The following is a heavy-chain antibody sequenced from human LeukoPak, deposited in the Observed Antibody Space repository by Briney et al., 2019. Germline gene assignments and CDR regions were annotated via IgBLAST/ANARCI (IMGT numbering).Heavy chain of an antibody. V-gene: IGHV4-61*02. D-gene: IGHD6-19*01. Sequence: PSQTLSLTCTVSGGSISSDSYYWSWIRQPAGKGLEWIGRIYTSGSTNYNPSLKSRVTISVDTSKNQFSLTLSSVTAADTAVYYCARTITVAGKYYFDYWGQGTLVTVSS. CDR1: GGSISSDSYY. J-gene: IGHJ4*02. CDR3: ARTITVAGKYYFDY. CDR2: IYTSGST.